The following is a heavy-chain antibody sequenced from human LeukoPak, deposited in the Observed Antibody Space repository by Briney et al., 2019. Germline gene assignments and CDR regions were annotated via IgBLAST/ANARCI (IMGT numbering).Heavy chain of an antibody. CDR1: GFTFSSYA. Sequence: GGSLRLSCAASGFTFSSYAMSWVRQAPGKGLEWGSAISGSGGSTYYADSVKGRFTISRDNSKNTLYLQMNSLRAEDTAVYYCAKDDGQWLLTGAFDIWGQGTMVTVSS. V-gene: IGHV3-23*01. CDR3: AKDDGQWLLTGAFDI. CDR2: ISGSGGST. D-gene: IGHD6-19*01. J-gene: IGHJ3*02.